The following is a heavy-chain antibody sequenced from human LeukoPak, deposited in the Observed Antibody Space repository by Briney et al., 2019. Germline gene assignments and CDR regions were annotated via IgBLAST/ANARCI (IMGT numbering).Heavy chain of an antibody. CDR1: GFTFSSYE. V-gene: IGHV3-48*03. D-gene: IGHD2-15*01. CDR2: ISSSGSTI. J-gene: IGHJ4*02. Sequence: GGSLRLSCAASGFTFSSYEMNWVRQAPGKGLEWVSYISSSGSTIYYADSVKGRFTISRDNSKNTLYLQMNSLRAEDTAVYYCAKSPRSGPPREFDYWGQGTLVTVSS. CDR3: AKSPRSGPPREFDY.